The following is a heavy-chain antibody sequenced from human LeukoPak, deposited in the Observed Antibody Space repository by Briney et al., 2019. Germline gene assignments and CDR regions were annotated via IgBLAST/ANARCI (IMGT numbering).Heavy chain of an antibody. D-gene: IGHD3-3*01. CDR1: GGSISSGGYD. Sequence: TSETLSLTCTVSGGSISSGGYDWSWIRQPPGKGLEWIGYIYHSGSTYYHPSLKSRVTMSVDTSKNQFSLKLSSVTAADTAVYYCARATYSSGDDFWSGYGNGYFDYWGQGTLVTVSS. CDR2: IYHSGST. J-gene: IGHJ4*02. V-gene: IGHV4-30-2*01. CDR3: ARATYSSGDDFWSGYGNGYFDY.